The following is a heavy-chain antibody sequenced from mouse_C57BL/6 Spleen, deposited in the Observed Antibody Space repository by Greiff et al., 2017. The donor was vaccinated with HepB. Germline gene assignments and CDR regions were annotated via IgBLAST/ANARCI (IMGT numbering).Heavy chain of an antibody. Sequence: EVKLMESGGGLVQPGGSLKLSCAASGFTFSDYYMYWVRQTPEKRLEWVAYISNGGGSTYYPDTVKGRFTISRDNAKNTLYQQMSRLKSEDTAMYYCARAPYYYGSTLDYWGQGTTLTVSS. CDR3: ARAPYYYGSTLDY. J-gene: IGHJ2*01. CDR2: ISNGGGST. V-gene: IGHV5-12*01. D-gene: IGHD1-1*01. CDR1: GFTFSDYY.